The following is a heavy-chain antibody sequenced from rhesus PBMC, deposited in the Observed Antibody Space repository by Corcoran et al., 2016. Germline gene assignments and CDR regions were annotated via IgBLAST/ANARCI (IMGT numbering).Heavy chain of an antibody. V-gene: IGHV4S7*01. CDR3: ARVKRPRYFDY. J-gene: IGHJ4*01. CDR2: LYSSSANT. CDR1: VGSLSGGHG. Sequence: QVQLQESGPGRLKPSETLSLTCEVSVGSLSGGHGWGGIRQPAGKGLEWIGSLYSSSANTYYKPSLKSRVTISTDTSKNQFSLKLSSVTAADTAVYYCARVKRPRYFDYWGQGVLVTVSS.